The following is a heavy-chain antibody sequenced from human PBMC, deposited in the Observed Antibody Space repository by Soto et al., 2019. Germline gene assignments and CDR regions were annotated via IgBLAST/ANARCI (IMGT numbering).Heavy chain of an antibody. CDR2: ISSSSSYI. Sequence: PGGSLRLSCAASGFTFSSYSMNWVRQAPGKGLEWVSSISSSSSYIYYADSVKGRFTISRDNAKNSLYLQMNSLRAEDTAVYYCARVNLAYYYYYGMDVWGQGTTVTVSS. CDR3: ARVNLAYYYYYGMDV. CDR1: GFTFSSYS. J-gene: IGHJ6*02. V-gene: IGHV3-21*01.